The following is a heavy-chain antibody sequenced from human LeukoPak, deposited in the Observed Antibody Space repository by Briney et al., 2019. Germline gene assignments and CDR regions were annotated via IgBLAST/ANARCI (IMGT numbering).Heavy chain of an antibody. CDR2: INHSGST. CDR1: GFTFSNAW. D-gene: IGHD3-10*01. Sequence: GSLRLTCAASGFTFSNAWMSWVRQAPGKGLEWFGEINHSGSTNYNPSLKSRVTISVDTSRNQFSLKLSSVTAADTAVYYCARAPKARFRGVIIPGAFDIWGQGTMVTVSS. V-gene: IGHV4-34*01. J-gene: IGHJ3*02. CDR3: ARAPKARFRGVIIPGAFDI.